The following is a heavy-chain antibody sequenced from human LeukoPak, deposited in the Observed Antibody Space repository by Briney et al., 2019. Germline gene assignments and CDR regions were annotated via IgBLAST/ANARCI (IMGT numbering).Heavy chain of an antibody. Sequence: SETLSLTCTVSGYSISSGYYWSWIRQPPGKGLEWIGEINHSGSTNYNPSLKSRVTISVDTSKNQFSLKLSSVTAADTAVYYCARLGIAVAGTGNDAFDIWGQGTMVTVSS. J-gene: IGHJ3*02. CDR3: ARLGIAVAGTGNDAFDI. CDR1: GYSISSGYY. CDR2: INHSGST. V-gene: IGHV4-38-2*02. D-gene: IGHD6-19*01.